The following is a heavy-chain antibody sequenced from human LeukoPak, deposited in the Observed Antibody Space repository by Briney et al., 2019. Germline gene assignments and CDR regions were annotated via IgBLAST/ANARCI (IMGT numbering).Heavy chain of an antibody. Sequence: ASVKVSCKASRYXFAGYYMHWVRQAPGQGLEWMGWISPNSDDTNYAQKFQGRVTMTRDTSISTAYMELSSLRSDDTAVYYCARRYFDWPSTDVWGQGTTVTVSS. CDR3: ARRYFDWPSTDV. CDR2: ISPNSDDT. V-gene: IGHV1-2*02. D-gene: IGHD3-9*01. J-gene: IGHJ6*02. CDR1: RYXFAGYY.